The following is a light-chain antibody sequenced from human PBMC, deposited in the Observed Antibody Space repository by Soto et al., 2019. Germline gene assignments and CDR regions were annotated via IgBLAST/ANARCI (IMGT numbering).Light chain of an antibody. Sequence: AIRMTQSPSSFSASTGDRVTITCRASQGLSSYLAWYQQKPGKAPKLLIYAASTLQSGVPSRFSGSGSGTDFTLTISCLQSEDFATYYCQQYNSYSTFGQGTKVEIK. CDR2: AAS. J-gene: IGKJ1*01. V-gene: IGKV1-8*01. CDR3: QQYNSYST. CDR1: QGLSSY.